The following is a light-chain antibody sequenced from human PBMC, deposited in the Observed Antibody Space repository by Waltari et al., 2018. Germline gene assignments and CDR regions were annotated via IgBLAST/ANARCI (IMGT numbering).Light chain of an antibody. CDR2: NNK. Sequence: QSVLPQPPSASVAPGQRVTISCSASRSTVGGTPVSWYQQLPGTAPKLLIRNNKRRPSGVPKRFSGSKSGTSASLAISGLQSEDEAYYYCASWDDTLNGPVFVGGTKLTVL. CDR3: ASWDDTLNGPV. CDR1: RSTVGGTP. J-gene: IGLJ3*02. V-gene: IGLV1-44*01.